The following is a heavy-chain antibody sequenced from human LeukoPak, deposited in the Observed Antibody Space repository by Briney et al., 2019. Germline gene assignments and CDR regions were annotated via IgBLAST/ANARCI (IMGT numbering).Heavy chain of an antibody. CDR2: ISYDGSNK. Sequence: GRSLRLSCAASGFTFSSYAMHWVRQAPGKGLEWVAVISYDGSNKYYADSVKGRFTISRDNSKNTLYLQMNSLGAEDTAVYYCARRAGYSSLGYWGQGTLVTVSS. CDR1: GFTFSSYA. V-gene: IGHV3-30*04. D-gene: IGHD6-19*01. CDR3: ARRAGYSSLGY. J-gene: IGHJ4*02.